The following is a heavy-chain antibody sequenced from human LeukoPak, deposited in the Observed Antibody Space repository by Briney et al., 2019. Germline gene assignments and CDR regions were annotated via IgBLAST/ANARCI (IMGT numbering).Heavy chain of an antibody. D-gene: IGHD3-10*01. CDR3: ARRYYGSGSYYPFDY. J-gene: IGHJ4*02. CDR1: GYTFTSYD. V-gene: IGHV1-8*03. CDR2: MNPNSGNT. Sequence: ASVKVSCKASGYTFTSYDINWVRQATGQGLECMGWMNPNSGNTGYAQKFQGRVTITRNTSISTAYMELSSLRSEDTAVYYCARRYYGSGSYYPFDYWGQGTLVTVSS.